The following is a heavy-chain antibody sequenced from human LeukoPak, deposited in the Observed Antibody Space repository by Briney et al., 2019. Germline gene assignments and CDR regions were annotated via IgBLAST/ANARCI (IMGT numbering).Heavy chain of an antibody. V-gene: IGHV3-23*01. CDR2: LGGSGVST. CDR1: GFTFSSYA. CDR3: AKRGSNYNFDY. Sequence: GGSLRLSCAASGFTFSSYAMSWVRQAPGKGLEWVSVLGGSGVSTYYADSVKGRFTISRDNSKNIQYLRMNSLRAEDTAVYYCAKRGSNYNFDYWGQGTLVTVSS. J-gene: IGHJ4*02. D-gene: IGHD5-24*01.